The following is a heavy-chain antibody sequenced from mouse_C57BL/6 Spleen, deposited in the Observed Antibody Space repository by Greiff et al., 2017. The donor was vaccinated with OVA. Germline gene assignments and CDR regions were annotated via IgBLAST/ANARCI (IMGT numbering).Heavy chain of an antibody. D-gene: IGHD2-1*01. V-gene: IGHV1-76*01. CDR1: GYTFTDYY. Sequence: QVHVKQSGAELVRPGASVKLSCKASGYTFTDYYINWVKQRPGQGLEWIARIYPGSGNTYYNEKFKGKATLTAEKSSSTAYMQLSSLTSEDSAVYFCARSRGNPFYYAMDYWGQGTSVTVSS. J-gene: IGHJ4*01. CDR3: ARSRGNPFYYAMDY. CDR2: IYPGSGNT.